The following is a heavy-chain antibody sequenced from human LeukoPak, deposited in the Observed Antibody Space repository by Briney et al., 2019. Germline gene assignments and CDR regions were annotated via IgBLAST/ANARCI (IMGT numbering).Heavy chain of an antibody. CDR1: GYTFTSYD. D-gene: IGHD1-26*01. Sequence: GASVKVSCKASGYTFTSYDINWVRQATGQGLEWMGWMNPNSGNTGYAQKFQGRVTMTRNTSISTAYMELSSLRSEDTAVYYCARVSHLTIGGATSNFGYWGQGTLVTVSS. J-gene: IGHJ4*02. CDR2: MNPNSGNT. V-gene: IGHV1-8*01. CDR3: ARVSHLTIGGATSNFGY.